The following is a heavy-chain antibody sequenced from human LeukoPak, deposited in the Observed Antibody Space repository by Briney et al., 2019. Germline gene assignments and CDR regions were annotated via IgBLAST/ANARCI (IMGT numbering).Heavy chain of an antibody. V-gene: IGHV4-34*01. Sequence: SETLSLTCAVYGGSFSGYYWSWIRQPPGKGLEWIGEINHRGSTNYNPSLKSRVTMSVDTSKNQFSLKLSSVTAADTAVYYCARDSSWYPGSWFDPWGQGTLVTVSS. CDR1: GGSFSGYY. CDR2: INHRGST. D-gene: IGHD6-13*01. J-gene: IGHJ5*02. CDR3: ARDSSWYPGSWFDP.